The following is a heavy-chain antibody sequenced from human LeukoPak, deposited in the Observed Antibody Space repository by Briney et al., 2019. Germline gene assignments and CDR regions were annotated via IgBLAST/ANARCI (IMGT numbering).Heavy chain of an antibody. D-gene: IGHD6-6*01. Sequence: ETLSLTCAVYGGSFSGYYWSWIRQPPGRGLEWVANIKQDGSEKYYVDSVKGRFTISRDNAKNSLYLQMNSLRAEDTAVYYCARGGRIAARQFDYWGQGTLVTVSS. V-gene: IGHV3-7*01. CDR3: ARGGRIAARQFDY. CDR1: GGSFSGYY. CDR2: IKQDGSEK. J-gene: IGHJ4*02.